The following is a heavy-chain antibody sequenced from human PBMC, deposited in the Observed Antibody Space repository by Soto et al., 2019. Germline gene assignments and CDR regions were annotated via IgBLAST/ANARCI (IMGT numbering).Heavy chain of an antibody. V-gene: IGHV4-4*02. D-gene: IGHD6-13*01. CDR3: ARDPFYSSSWRGSRYYYGMDV. CDR1: GGSISSSNW. Sequence: SQTLSLTCAVSGGSISSSNWWSWVRQPPGKGLEWIGEIYHSGSTNYNPSLKSRVTISVDKSKNQFFLKLSSVTAADTAVYYCARDPFYSSSWRGSRYYYGMDVWAQGTTVTVSS. CDR2: IYHSGST. J-gene: IGHJ6*01.